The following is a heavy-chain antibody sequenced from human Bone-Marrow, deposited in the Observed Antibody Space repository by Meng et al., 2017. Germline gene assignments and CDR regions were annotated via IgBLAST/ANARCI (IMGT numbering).Heavy chain of an antibody. CDR2: INTDGSST. J-gene: IGHJ4*02. Sequence: VQLGGSGGGLVKPGGSLRLSCTASGFTFSSYWMHWVRQAPGKGPVWVSRINTDGSSTDYADSVKGRFTISRDNAKNTLYLQMNSLRAEDTAMYYCARFTPFDYWGQGTLVTVSS. CDR3: ARFTPFDY. CDR1: GFTFSSYW. V-gene: IGHV3-74*02.